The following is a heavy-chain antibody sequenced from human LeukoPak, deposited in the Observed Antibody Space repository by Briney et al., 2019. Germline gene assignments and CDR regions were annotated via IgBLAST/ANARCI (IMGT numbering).Heavy chain of an antibody. CDR3: ARDPSTIDYGEPFDY. CDR1: GFTFSSYG. D-gene: IGHD4-17*01. CDR2: IWYDGSNK. J-gene: IGHJ4*02. Sequence: GRSLRLSCAASGFTFSSYGMHWVRQAPGKGLEWAAVIWYDGSNKYYADSVKGRFTISRDNSKNTLYLQMNSLRAEDTAVYYCARDPSTIDYGEPFDYWGQGTLVTVSS. V-gene: IGHV3-33*01.